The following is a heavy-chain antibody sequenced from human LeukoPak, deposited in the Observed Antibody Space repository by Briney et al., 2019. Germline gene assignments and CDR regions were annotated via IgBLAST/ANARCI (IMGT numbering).Heavy chain of an antibody. Sequence: PGGSLRLSCAVSGFTFSGFWMSWSRQVPGKGLEWVASINSDGSEGYYADVVKGRFTISRDNAKNSLYLQINSLRAEDTAVYYCARSSYSSPSSVWGQGTMVTVSS. V-gene: IGHV3-7*03. D-gene: IGHD6-6*01. CDR3: ARSSYSSPSSV. J-gene: IGHJ3*01. CDR2: INSDGSEG. CDR1: GFTFSGFW.